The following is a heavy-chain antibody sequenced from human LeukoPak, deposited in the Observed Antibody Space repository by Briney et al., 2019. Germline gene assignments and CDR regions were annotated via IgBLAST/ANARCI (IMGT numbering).Heavy chain of an antibody. CDR2: RSGNDAGT. Sequence: GGSLRLSCAASGFTFRSYGMSWVRQAPGKGLEWVSTRSGNDAGTYYADSVKGRFTISRDNAKNSLYLQMNSLRAEDTAVYYCARGFGELFFDYWGQGTLVTVSS. CDR1: GFTFRSYG. D-gene: IGHD3-10*01. V-gene: IGHV3-23*01. J-gene: IGHJ4*02. CDR3: ARGFGELFFDY.